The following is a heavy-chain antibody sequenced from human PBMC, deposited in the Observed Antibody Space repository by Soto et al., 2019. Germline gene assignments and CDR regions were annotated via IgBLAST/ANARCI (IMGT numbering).Heavy chain of an antibody. CDR3: AKDGLASY. J-gene: IGHJ4*01. CDR1: GFTFSNFA. Sequence: GGSLRLSCAASGFTFSNFAMSWVRQAPGKGLEWVSGISVSGSTTYYADSVKGRFTISRDNSKNTLYLQMNSLRAEDTAVYYCAKDGLASYWGQGTLVTVPQ. CDR2: ISVSGSTT. V-gene: IGHV3-23*01.